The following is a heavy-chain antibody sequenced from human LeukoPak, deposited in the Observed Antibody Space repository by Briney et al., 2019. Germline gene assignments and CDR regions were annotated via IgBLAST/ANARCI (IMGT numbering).Heavy chain of an antibody. CDR1: GFTFNNYA. D-gene: IGHD3-9*01. Sequence: GGSLRLSCAASGFTFNNYAMSWVRQAPGKGLEWVSAILGSGRSAYYADSVKGRFTTSRDNSKNSLFLQMNSLRVEDTALYYCSKWGDYDVLTGYYDSDFWGQGTLVTVSA. CDR3: SKWGDYDVLTGYYDSDF. V-gene: IGHV3-23*01. CDR2: ILGSGRSA. J-gene: IGHJ4*02.